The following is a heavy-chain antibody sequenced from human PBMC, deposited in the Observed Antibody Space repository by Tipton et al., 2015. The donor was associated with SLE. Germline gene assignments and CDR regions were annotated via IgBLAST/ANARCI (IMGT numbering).Heavy chain of an antibody. V-gene: IGHV1-8*01. J-gene: IGHJ5*02. CDR1: GYTFTSYD. Sequence: QSGAEVKKPGASVKVSCKASGYTFTSYDINWVRQATGQGLEWMGWMNPNSGNTGYAQKFQGRVTMTRNTSISTAYMELGSLRSEDTAVYYCNIAARPNWFDPWGQGTLVTVSS. D-gene: IGHD6-6*01. CDR3: NIAARPNWFDP. CDR2: MNPNSGNT.